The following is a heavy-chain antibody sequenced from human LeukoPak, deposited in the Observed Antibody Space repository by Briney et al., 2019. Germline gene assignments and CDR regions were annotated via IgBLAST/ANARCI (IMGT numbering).Heavy chain of an antibody. Sequence: SETLSLTCSVSDYSISSGYYWGWIRQPPGKGLEWIANIYYSGSTYYNPSLKNRVTISISTSKNQFSLKLTSVTAADTAVYYCARIPSPGWFDPWGQGTLVTVSS. CDR2: IYYSGST. CDR1: DYSISSGYY. CDR3: ARIPSPGWFDP. J-gene: IGHJ5*02. V-gene: IGHV4-38-2*02.